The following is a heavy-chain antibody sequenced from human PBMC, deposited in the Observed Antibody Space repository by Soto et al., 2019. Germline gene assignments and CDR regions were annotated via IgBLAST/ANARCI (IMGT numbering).Heavy chain of an antibody. J-gene: IGHJ5*02. CDR3: ARRGYSYRIWFDP. V-gene: IGHV4-34*01. D-gene: IGHD5-18*01. Sequence: AVYGGSFSGYYWSWIRQPPGKGLEWIGEINHSGSTNYNPSLKSRVTISVDTSKNQFSLKLSSVTAADTAVYYCARRGYSYRIWFDPWGQGTQVTVSS. CDR1: GGSFSGYY. CDR2: INHSGST.